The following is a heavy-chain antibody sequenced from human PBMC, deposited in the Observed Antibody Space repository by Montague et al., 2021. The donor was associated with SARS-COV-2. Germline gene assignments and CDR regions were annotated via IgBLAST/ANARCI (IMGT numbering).Heavy chain of an antibody. Sequence: SIRLSFSASGFTFSSYGMHWVRQAPGKGLEWVAVIWYDGSNKYYADSVKGRFTISRDNSKNTLYLQMNSLRAEDTAVYYCARDEDRGYNWNAHGMDVRGQGTTVTVSS. CDR2: IWYDGSNK. CDR3: ARDEDRGYNWNAHGMDV. D-gene: IGHD1-1*01. V-gene: IGHV3-33*01. J-gene: IGHJ6*02. CDR1: GFTFSSYG.